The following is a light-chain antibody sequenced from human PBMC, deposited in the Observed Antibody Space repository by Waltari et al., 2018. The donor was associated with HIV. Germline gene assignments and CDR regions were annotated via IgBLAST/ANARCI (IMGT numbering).Light chain of an antibody. CDR3: SSYTSSSTLGV. J-gene: IGLJ3*02. Sequence: QSALTQPASVSGSPGQSITISCTGTSSDVGGYNYVSWYQQHPGKAPKLMIYEVSNRPSGVSNRFSGSKSGNXASLTISGXQAEDEADYYCSSYTSSSTLGVFGGGTKLTVL. CDR1: SSDVGGYNY. V-gene: IGLV2-14*01. CDR2: EVS.